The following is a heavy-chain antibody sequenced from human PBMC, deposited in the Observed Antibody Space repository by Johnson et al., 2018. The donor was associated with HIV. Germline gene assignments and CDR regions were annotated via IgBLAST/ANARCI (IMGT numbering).Heavy chain of an antibody. Sequence: MQLVESGGGLIQPGGSLRLSCAASGFTVSTNYMSWVRQAPGKGLECVSIIYSGGTTHYADSVKGRFTISRDNSKSTLYLQMNNLRAEDTAMYYCALILARGWLQRGAFDIWGQGTMVTVSS. CDR3: ALILARGWLQRGAFDI. CDR2: IYSGGTT. V-gene: IGHV3-53*01. D-gene: IGHD5-24*01. CDR1: GFTVSTNY. J-gene: IGHJ3*02.